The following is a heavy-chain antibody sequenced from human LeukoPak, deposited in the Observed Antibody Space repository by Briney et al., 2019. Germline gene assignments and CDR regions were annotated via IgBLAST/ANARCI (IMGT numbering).Heavy chain of an antibody. V-gene: IGHV5-51*01. CDR2: IYPGDSDT. CDR3: ASRGGLEKYYYYYMDV. J-gene: IGHJ6*03. Sequence: GESLKISCQGSGYSFSNYWIGWVRQMPGKGLEWMGIIYPGDSDTRYSPSFQGQVTISADKSISTAYLQWSSLKASDTAIYYCASRGGLEKYYYYYMDVWGKGTTVTVSS. CDR1: GYSFSNYW. D-gene: IGHD2-15*01.